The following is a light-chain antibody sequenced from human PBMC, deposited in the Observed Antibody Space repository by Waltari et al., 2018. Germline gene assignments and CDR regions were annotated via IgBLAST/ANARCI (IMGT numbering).Light chain of an antibody. Sequence: DIRMTQSPSSLSASIGDRVTISCRASQNIATYLNWYQQKSGKVPKLLIYGASTLQSGVPSRFSDSGSGTDFTLTISSLRPEDVAIYFCQHSYNVPLTFGGGTQVEI. CDR2: GAS. CDR1: QNIATY. J-gene: IGKJ4*01. CDR3: QHSYNVPLT. V-gene: IGKV1-39*01.